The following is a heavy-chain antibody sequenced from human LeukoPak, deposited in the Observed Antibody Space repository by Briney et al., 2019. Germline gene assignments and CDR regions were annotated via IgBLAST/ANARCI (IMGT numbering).Heavy chain of an antibody. CDR3: ARSDYYDSSGYYSSFGY. D-gene: IGHD3-22*01. Sequence: SETLSLTCTVSGGSISSYYWSWIRQPPGKGLEWIGYIYYSGSTNYNPSLKSRVTISVDTSKNQFSLKLSSVTAADTAVYYRARSDYYDSSGYYSSFGYWGQGTLVTVSS. CDR2: IYYSGST. J-gene: IGHJ4*02. CDR1: GGSISSYY. V-gene: IGHV4-59*01.